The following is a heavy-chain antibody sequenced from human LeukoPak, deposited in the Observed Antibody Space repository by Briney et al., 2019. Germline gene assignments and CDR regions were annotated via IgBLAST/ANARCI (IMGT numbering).Heavy chain of an antibody. Sequence: GGSLRLSCAASAFTFSSYSMHWVRQAPGKGLEWVAFIRYDGSNKYYADSVKGRFTISRDNSKNTLYLQMNSLRAEDTAVYYCASGDAFDIWGQGTMVTVSS. CDR2: IRYDGSNK. CDR1: AFTFSSYS. J-gene: IGHJ3*02. V-gene: IGHV3-30*02. CDR3: ASGDAFDI.